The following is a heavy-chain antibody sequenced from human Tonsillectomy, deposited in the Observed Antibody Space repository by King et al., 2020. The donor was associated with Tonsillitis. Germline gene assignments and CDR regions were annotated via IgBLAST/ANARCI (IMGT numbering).Heavy chain of an antibody. CDR2: ISPNRGGT. V-gene: IGHV1-2*02. Sequence: QFQLVQSGAEVKKPGASVKVSCKASGYTFTGYHMHWLRQARGQGLEWMGWISPNRGGTNYAQMFQGRVTMTRDTSITTAYMELSGLRSDDTAVYYCAKIGTAYGAFDIWGQGTMVTVSS. D-gene: IGHD3-10*01. CDR3: AKIGTAYGAFDI. CDR1: GYTFTGYH. J-gene: IGHJ3*02.